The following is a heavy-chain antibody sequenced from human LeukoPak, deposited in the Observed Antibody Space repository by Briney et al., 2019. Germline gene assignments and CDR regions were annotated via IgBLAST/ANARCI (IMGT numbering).Heavy chain of an antibody. Sequence: SETLSLTCAVSGYSISSGYYWGWIRQPPGEGLEWIGSIYHSGSTYYNPTLKSRVTISVDTSKNQFSLKLSSVTAADTAVYYCTRDPTISGVAQAVFDYWGQGTLVTVSS. CDR3: TRDPTISGVAQAVFDY. CDR1: GYSISSGYY. V-gene: IGHV4-38-2*02. D-gene: IGHD3-3*01. CDR2: IYHSGST. J-gene: IGHJ4*02.